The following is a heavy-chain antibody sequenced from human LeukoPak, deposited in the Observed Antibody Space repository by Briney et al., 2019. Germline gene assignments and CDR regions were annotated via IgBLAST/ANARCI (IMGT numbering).Heavy chain of an antibody. D-gene: IGHD3-22*01. Sequence: GRSLRLPCAVSGFTFSSYTMHWVRQAPGKGLEWVAVISYDGSNQYSADSVKGRFTISRDNSKNALYLQMNSLRVEDTAVYFCARDGSSSGYKPHFDYWGQGTLVTVSS. CDR3: ARDGSSSGYKPHFDY. CDR1: GFTFSSYT. CDR2: ISYDGSNQ. J-gene: IGHJ4*02. V-gene: IGHV3-30-3*01.